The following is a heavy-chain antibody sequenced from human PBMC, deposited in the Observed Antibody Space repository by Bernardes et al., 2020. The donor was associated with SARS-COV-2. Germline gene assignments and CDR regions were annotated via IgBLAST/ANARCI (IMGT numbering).Heavy chain of an antibody. CDR2: IIHGGSS. V-gene: IGHV4-34*12. J-gene: IGHJ4*02. Sequence: SETLSLTCAVYGGSFSGYYWSWTRQPPGKGLEWIGEIIHGGSSNYNPSLKSRVTISVDMSKAQLSLKLSSVTAADTAVYYCAVAPPYYYGAGSYYNWGQGTLVTVSS. CDR3: AVAPPYYYGAGSYYN. D-gene: IGHD3-10*01. CDR1: GGSFSGYY.